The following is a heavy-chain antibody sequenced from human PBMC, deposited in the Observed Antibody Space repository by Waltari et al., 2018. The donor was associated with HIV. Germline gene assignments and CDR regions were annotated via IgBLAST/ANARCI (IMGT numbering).Heavy chain of an antibody. V-gene: IGHV1-2*02. CDR1: GFNFDGYY. CDR2: INPKNGGR. J-gene: IGHJ5*01. Sequence: QVQLVQSGGEVREPGASVKVSCKASGFNFDGYYIHWVRQAPGQGLEWMSVINPKNGGRNLAARSQGRVTMTTDTSIRTVYMELSGLTSDDTGTYYCAGDVPYSGSSSWGQGTLVTVSS. D-gene: IGHD1-26*01. CDR3: AGDVPYSGSSS.